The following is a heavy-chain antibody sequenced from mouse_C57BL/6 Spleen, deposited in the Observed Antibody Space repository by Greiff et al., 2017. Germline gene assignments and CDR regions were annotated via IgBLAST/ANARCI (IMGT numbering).Heavy chain of an antibody. CDR1: GFTFSSYA. V-gene: IGHV5-4*01. CDR3: AREEGLLGAMDY. D-gene: IGHD1-1*01. J-gene: IGHJ4*01. CDR2: ISDGGSYT. Sequence: EVQVVESGGGLVKPGGSLKLSCAASGFTFSSYAMSWVRQTPEKRLEWVATISDGGSYTYYPDNVKGRFTISRDNAKNNLYLQMSHLKSEDTAMYYCAREEGLLGAMDYWGQGTSVTVSS.